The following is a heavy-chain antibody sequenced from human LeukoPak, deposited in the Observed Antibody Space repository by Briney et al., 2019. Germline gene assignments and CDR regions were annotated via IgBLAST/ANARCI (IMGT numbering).Heavy chain of an antibody. V-gene: IGHV3-48*01. D-gene: IGHD6-19*01. CDR1: GFTFSSYS. J-gene: IGHJ3*02. CDR3: ARDGYSSVWYNAFNI. Sequence: PGGSLRLSCAASGFTFSSYSMNWVRQAPGKGLEWVSYISSSSSTIYYADSVKGRFTISRDNAKNSLYLQMNSLRAEDTAVYYCARDGYSSVWYNAFNIWDQGTMVTVFS. CDR2: ISSSSSTI.